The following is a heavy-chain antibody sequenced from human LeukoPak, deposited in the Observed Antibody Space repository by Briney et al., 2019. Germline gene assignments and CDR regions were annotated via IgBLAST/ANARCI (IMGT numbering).Heavy chain of an antibody. J-gene: IGHJ6*01. Sequence: PGGSLRLSCAASGFTFDDYAMHWVRQAPGKGLEWVSGISWNSGSIGYADSVKGRFTISRDNAKNSLYLQMNSLRAEDTALYYCAKDLDIDDYYGMDVWGQGTTVTVSS. CDR3: AKDLDIDDYYGMDV. CDR2: ISWNSGSI. CDR1: GFTFDDYA. D-gene: IGHD3-9*01. V-gene: IGHV3-9*01.